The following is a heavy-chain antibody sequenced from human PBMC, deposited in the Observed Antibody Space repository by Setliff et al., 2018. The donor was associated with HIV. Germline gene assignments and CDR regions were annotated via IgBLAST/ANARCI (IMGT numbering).Heavy chain of an antibody. J-gene: IGHJ4*02. CDR2: IYHSGST. Sequence: SETLSLTCAVSGYSISSGYYWGWIRQPPGKGLEWIGSIYHSGSTYYNPSLKSRVTISVDTSKNQFSLKLSSVTAADTALYYCARDLASSYFDFWGQGALVTVSS. CDR1: GYSISSGYY. D-gene: IGHD3-16*01. CDR3: ARDLASSYFDF. V-gene: IGHV4-38-2*02.